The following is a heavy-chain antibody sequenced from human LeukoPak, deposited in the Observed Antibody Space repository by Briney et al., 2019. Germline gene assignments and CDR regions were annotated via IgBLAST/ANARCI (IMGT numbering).Heavy chain of an antibody. CDR2: INPNSGGT. CDR3: ARIRFSGTTRSTNFDY. CDR1: GYTFTGHY. D-gene: IGHD1-1*01. Sequence: ASVKVSCKASGYTFTGHYMHWVRQAPGQGLEWMGRINPNSGGTNYAQKFQGRVTMTRDTSISTAYMELSRLRSDDTAVYYCARIRFSGTTRSTNFDYWGQGTLVTVSS. V-gene: IGHV1-2*06. J-gene: IGHJ4*02.